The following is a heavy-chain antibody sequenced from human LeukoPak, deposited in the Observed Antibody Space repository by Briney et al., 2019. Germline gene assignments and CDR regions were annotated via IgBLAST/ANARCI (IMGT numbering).Heavy chain of an antibody. D-gene: IGHD2-2*01. Sequence: GEPLKISCKGSGYSFTSYWIGWVRQMPGKGLEWMGIIYPGDSDTRYSPSFQGQVTISADKSISTAYLQWSSLKASDTAMYYCARRDGYCSSTSCPNWFDPWGQGTLVTVSS. CDR1: GYSFTSYW. CDR2: IYPGDSDT. J-gene: IGHJ5*02. CDR3: ARRDGYCSSTSCPNWFDP. V-gene: IGHV5-51*01.